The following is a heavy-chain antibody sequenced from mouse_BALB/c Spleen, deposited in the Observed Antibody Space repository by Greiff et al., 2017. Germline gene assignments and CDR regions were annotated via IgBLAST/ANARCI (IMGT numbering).Heavy chain of an antibody. CDR3: ARDSGDDGGYYYAMDY. CDR1: GFTFSSYA. D-gene: IGHD2-12*01. Sequence: EVMLVESGGGLVQPGGSLKLSCAASGFTFSSYAMSWVRQSPEKRLEWVAEISSGGSYTYYPDTVTGRFTISRDNAKNTLYLEMSSLRSEDTAMYYCARDSGDDGGYYYAMDYWGQGTSVTVSS. V-gene: IGHV5-9-4*01. J-gene: IGHJ4*01. CDR2: ISSGGSYT.